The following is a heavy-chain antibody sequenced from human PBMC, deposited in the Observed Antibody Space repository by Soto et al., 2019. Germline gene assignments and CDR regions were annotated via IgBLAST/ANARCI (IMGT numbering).Heavy chain of an antibody. V-gene: IGHV1-69*13. CDR1: GGTFSSYA. J-gene: IGHJ6*02. CDR2: IIPIFGTA. D-gene: IGHD6-13*01. CDR3: ARVGIAAAYYYYGMDV. Sequence: RASVKVSCKASGGTFSSYAISWVRQAPGQGLEWMGGIIPIFGTANYAQKFQGRVTITADESTSTAYMELSSLRSEDTAVYYCARVGIAAAYYYYGMDVWGQGTTVTVSS.